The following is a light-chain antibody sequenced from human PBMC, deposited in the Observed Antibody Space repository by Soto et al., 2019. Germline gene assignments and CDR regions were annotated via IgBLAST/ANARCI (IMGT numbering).Light chain of an antibody. J-gene: IGLJ1*01. CDR3: CSYTSTSTPCV. V-gene: IGLV2-14*01. CDR1: SSDVGGYNY. Sequence: VLTQPASVTGSPGQSITISCTGTSSDVGGYNYVSWYQLHPGKAPKLIIYEVSHRPSGASNHFSGYKSGNTASLTISGLQAEDEADYYCCSYTSTSTPCVFGTGTKVTVL. CDR2: EVS.